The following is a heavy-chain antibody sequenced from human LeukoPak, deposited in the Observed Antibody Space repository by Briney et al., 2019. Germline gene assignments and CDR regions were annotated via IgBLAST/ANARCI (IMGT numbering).Heavy chain of an antibody. CDR2: ISGSGGST. Sequence: PGGSLRLSCAASGFSFSNYGMTWVRQAPGKGLEWVSAISGSGGSTYFADSVKGRFTISRDNSKNTLYLQMNSLRPEDTAVYYCARGLAYYYDSTAYFLDYWGQGTLVTVSS. CDR3: ARGLAYYYDSTAYFLDY. J-gene: IGHJ4*02. CDR1: GFSFSNYG. V-gene: IGHV3-23*01. D-gene: IGHD3-22*01.